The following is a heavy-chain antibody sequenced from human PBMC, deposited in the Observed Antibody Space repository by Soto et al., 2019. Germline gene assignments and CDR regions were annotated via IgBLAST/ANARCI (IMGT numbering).Heavy chain of an antibody. CDR1: GFTLSGHG. CDR3: AREQGYGYYRVADY. J-gene: IGHJ4*02. D-gene: IGHD1-26*01. CDR2: ITYDGSEI. V-gene: IGHV3-30*03. Sequence: QVQLVESGGGVVQPGRSLRLSCVASGFTLSGHGMHWVRQAPGKGLEWVAVITYDGSEIHYSDSVKGRFTISRDTSKNMVYLKKNSLKTEDTAMYYCAREQGYGYYRVADYWGQGTLVTVSS.